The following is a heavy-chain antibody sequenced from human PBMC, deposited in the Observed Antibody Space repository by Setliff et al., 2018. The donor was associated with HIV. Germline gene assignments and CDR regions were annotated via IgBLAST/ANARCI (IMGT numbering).Heavy chain of an antibody. CDR2: IIPMYNIP. Sequence: GASVKVSCKTSGGTLSNYVITWVRQAPGQGLEWMGMIIPMYNIPAYAQKFQGRVTFTADESTSTAYMELRSLRSDDTAVYYCARESACSSTSCPKVLDYWGQGTLVTVSS. D-gene: IGHD2-2*01. CDR3: ARESACSSTSCPKVLDY. J-gene: IGHJ4*02. V-gene: IGHV1-69*13. CDR1: GGTLSNYV.